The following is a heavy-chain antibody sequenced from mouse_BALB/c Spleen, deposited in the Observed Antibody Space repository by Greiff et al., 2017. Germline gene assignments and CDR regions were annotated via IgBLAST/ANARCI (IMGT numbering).Heavy chain of an antibody. CDR1: GFTFSDYY. V-gene: IGHV5-4*02. CDR3: ARGGGNYVFAY. J-gene: IGHJ3*01. D-gene: IGHD2-1*01. Sequence: EVKLVESGGGLVKPGGSLKLSCAASGFTFSDYYMYWVRQTPEKRLEWVATISDGGSYTYYPDSVKGRFTISRDNAKNNLYLQMSSLKSEDTAMYYCARGGGNYVFAYWGQGTLVTVSA. CDR2: ISDGGSYT.